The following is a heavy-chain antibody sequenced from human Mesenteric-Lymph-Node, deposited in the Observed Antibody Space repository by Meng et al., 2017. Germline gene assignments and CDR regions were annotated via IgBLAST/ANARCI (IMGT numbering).Heavy chain of an antibody. Sequence: QVRLQESGPGLVKPSQTRSLTCTVSGGSVSSGGYYWSWIRQHPGKGLEWIGYIYYSGSTYYNPSLKSRVTISVDTSKNQFSLKLSSVTAADTAVYYCARDSIPSSGYFWGHAFDIWGQGTMVTVSS. CDR2: IYYSGST. CDR3: ARDSIPSSGYFWGHAFDI. J-gene: IGHJ3*02. CDR1: GGSVSSGGYY. V-gene: IGHV4-31*03. D-gene: IGHD3-22*01.